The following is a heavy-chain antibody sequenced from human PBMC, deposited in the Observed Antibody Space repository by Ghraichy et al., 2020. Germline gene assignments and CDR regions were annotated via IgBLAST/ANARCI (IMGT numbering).Heavy chain of an antibody. CDR1: GGSISSSSYY. CDR3: ARRGGGAVVGYNWFDP. Sequence: SETLSLTCTVSGGSISSSSYYWGWIRQPPGKGLEWIGSIYYSGSTYYNPSLKSRVTISVDTSKNQFSLKLSSVTAADTAVYYCARRGGGAVVGYNWFDPWGQGTLVTVSS. J-gene: IGHJ5*02. D-gene: IGHD6-19*01. CDR2: IYYSGST. V-gene: IGHV4-39*01.